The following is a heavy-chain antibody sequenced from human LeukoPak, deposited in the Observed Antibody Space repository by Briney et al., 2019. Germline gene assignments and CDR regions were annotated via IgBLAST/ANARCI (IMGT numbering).Heavy chain of an antibody. CDR2: IYHSGST. D-gene: IGHD6-19*01. CDR3: ARDETYTSGWQPNHYYYYMDV. CDR1: GGSISSSNW. J-gene: IGHJ6*03. Sequence: PSGTLSLTCAVSGGSISSSNWWSWVRQPPGKGLEWIGEIYHSGSTYYNPSLKSRVTISVDTSKNQFSLKLSSVTAADTAVYYCARDETYTSGWQPNHYYYYMDVWGKGTTVTVSS. V-gene: IGHV4-4*02.